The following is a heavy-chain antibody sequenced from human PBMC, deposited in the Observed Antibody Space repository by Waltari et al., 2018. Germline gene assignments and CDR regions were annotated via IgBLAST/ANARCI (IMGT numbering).Heavy chain of an antibody. Sequence: EVQLVESGGGLVKPGGSRRLSCVASGFKFSAYAMNWVRQAPGKGLEWVSSIGSSSSFMDYADSVRGRFTVSRDNAKNTLYLQMDTLRAEDTAVYYCAREGAEQWVVEDYGMDVWGQGTTVTVSS. J-gene: IGHJ6*02. CDR1: GFKFSAYA. CDR3: AREGAEQWVVEDYGMDV. D-gene: IGHD6-19*01. V-gene: IGHV3-21*02. CDR2: IGSSSSFM.